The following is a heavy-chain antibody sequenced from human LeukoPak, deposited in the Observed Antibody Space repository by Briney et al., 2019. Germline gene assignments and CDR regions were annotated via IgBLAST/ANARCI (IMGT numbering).Heavy chain of an antibody. D-gene: IGHD2-2*01. CDR3: AKEDIVVVPAAFDY. CDR2: ISYDGSNK. V-gene: IGHV3-30*18. Sequence: GGSLRLPCAASGFTFSSYGMHWVRQAPGKGLEWVAVISYDGSNKYYADSVKGRFTISRDNSKNTLYLQMNSLRAEDTAVYYCAKEDIVVVPAAFDYWGQGTLVTVSS. CDR1: GFTFSSYG. J-gene: IGHJ4*02.